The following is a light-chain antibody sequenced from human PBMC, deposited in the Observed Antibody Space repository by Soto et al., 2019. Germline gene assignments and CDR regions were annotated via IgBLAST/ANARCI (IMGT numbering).Light chain of an antibody. CDR2: DAS. CDR3: QQCSYMPRK. Sequence: EIDLTQTPSTLSSSPKVALTFPFLASQSISTKIAWYQLKPGQAPRLLIYDASIRATGIPARFSGSGSGTDFTLTICSLEPEDFAVYYCQQCSYMPRKFCEGTKVEIK. V-gene: IGKV3-11*01. J-gene: IGKJ4*02. CDR1: QSISTK.